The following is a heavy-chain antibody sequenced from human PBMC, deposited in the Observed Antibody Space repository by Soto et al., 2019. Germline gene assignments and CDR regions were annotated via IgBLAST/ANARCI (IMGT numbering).Heavy chain of an antibody. D-gene: IGHD1-20*01. CDR2: IWYDGSNK. CDR3: ARDRLSWGNWTYYFEY. J-gene: IGHJ4*02. CDR1: AFTFSSYG. Sequence: GGALRVSCAASAFTFSSYGMHWFRQAPGKGLEWAAVIWYDGSNKYYADSVKGRFTISRDNSKNTLYLQMNSLSAEDTAVYYFARDRLSWGNWTYYFEYWGQGTMVTVSS. V-gene: IGHV3-33*01.